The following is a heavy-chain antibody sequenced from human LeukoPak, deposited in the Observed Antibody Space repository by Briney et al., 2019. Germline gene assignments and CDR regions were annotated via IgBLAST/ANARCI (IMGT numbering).Heavy chain of an antibody. CDR3: ARDRLFAIYSKGSHDAFDI. V-gene: IGHV3-30-3*01. CDR1: GFXFSSYA. Sequence: GGSLRLSCAASGFXFSSYAIHWVRQAPGKGLEWVAVISYDGSNKYYADSVKGRFTISRDNSKNTLYLQMNSLRAEDTAVYYCARDRLFAIYSKGSHDAFDIWDQGTMVTVSS. D-gene: IGHD3-3*01. CDR2: ISYDGSNK. J-gene: IGHJ3*02.